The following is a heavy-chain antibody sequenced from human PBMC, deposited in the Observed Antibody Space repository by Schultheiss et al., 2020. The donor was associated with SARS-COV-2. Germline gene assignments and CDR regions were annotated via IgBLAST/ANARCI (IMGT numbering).Heavy chain of an antibody. CDR3: ARGLSRYFDPSTGSYYFDY. J-gene: IGHJ4*02. V-gene: IGHV4-59*01. D-gene: IGHD3-9*01. CDR1: GFTFSSYE. Sequence: GSLRLSCAASGFTFSSYEMNWVRQAPGKGLEWIGYIYYSGSTNYNPSLKSRVTLSVDTSKNQFSLKLNSVTAADTAVYYCARGLSRYFDPSTGSYYFDYWGQGTLVTVSS. CDR2: IYYSGST.